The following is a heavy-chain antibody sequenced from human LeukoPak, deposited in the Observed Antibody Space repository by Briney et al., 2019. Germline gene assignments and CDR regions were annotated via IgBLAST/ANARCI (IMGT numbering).Heavy chain of an antibody. Sequence: PGGALRLSCAASGFTFSSYSMNGVRQAPGKGLEGVSYISSSSSTIYYADSVEGRFTLSRDNAKNSLYLQMNSLRAADTAVYYCARVGIQLWLPYFDYWGQGTLVTVSS. CDR1: GFTFSSYS. CDR3: ARVGIQLWLPYFDY. V-gene: IGHV3-48*01. D-gene: IGHD5-18*01. J-gene: IGHJ4*02. CDR2: ISSSSSTI.